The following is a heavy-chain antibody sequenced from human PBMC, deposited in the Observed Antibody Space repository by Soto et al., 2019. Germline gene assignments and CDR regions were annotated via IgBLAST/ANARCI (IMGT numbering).Heavy chain of an antibody. D-gene: IGHD6-13*01. CDR2: IYYSGST. CDR3: ARDFLDSSSWYYYYGMYV. CDR1: GGSISSYY. J-gene: IGHJ6*02. V-gene: IGHV4-59*12. Sequence: SETLSLTCTVSGGSISSYYWSWIRQPPGKGLEWIGYIYYSGSTNYNPSLKSRVTISVDTSKNQFSLKLSSVTAADTAVYYCARDFLDSSSWYYYYGMYVWGQGTTVTVSS.